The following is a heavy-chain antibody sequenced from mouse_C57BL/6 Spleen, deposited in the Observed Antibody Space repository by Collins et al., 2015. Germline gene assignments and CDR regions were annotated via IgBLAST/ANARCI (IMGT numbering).Heavy chain of an antibody. V-gene: IGHV5-9-3*01. CDR1: GFTFSSYA. CDR2: ISSGGSYT. J-gene: IGHJ3*01. CDR3: ARRNWDGFAY. D-gene: IGHD4-1*01. Sequence: EVQLVESGGGLVKPGGSLKLSCAASGFTFSSYAMSWVRQTPEKRLEWVATISSGGSYTYYPDSVKGRFTISRDNAKNTLYLQMSSLRSEDTAMYYCARRNWDGFAYWGQGTLVTVSA.